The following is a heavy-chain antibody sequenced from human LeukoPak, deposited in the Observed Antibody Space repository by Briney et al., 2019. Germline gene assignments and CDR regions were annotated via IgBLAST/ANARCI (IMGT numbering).Heavy chain of an antibody. Sequence: SETLSLTCTVSGGSISSSSYYWGWIRQPPGNGLEWIGSIYYSGSTYYNPSLKSRVTISVDTSKNQFSLKLSSVTAADTAVYYCARSSILGYCSGGSCYSGYWGQGTLVTVSS. V-gene: IGHV4-39*01. D-gene: IGHD2-15*01. CDR1: GGSISSSSYY. CDR2: IYYSGST. CDR3: ARSSILGYCSGGSCYSGY. J-gene: IGHJ4*02.